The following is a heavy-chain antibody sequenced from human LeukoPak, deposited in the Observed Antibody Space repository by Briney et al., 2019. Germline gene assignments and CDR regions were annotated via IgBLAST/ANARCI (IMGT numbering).Heavy chain of an antibody. CDR1: GYTFAGYY. D-gene: IGHD3-22*01. CDR3: AREISGYSDY. J-gene: IGHJ4*02. V-gene: IGHV1-2*02. Sequence: ASVKVSCKASGYTFAGYYMHWVRQAPGQGLEWMGWINANSGDTKYAQKFQGRVTMTRDTSISTAYMELSRLRSDDTAMYYCAREISGYSDYWGQGTLVTVSS. CDR2: INANSGDT.